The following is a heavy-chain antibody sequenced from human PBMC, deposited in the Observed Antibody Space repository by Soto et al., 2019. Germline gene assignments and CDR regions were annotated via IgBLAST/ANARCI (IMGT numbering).Heavy chain of an antibody. CDR3: SRDDSDWFFN. V-gene: IGHV4-59*12. Sequence: SETLSLTCTVSGDSISSYYWTWIRQPPGKGLEWIGYIYNSGSTNYSPSLKSRVTMSVDTSKNQFSLKLSSVTAADTAVYYCSRDDSDWFFNWGRGTLVTVSS. CDR2: IYNSGST. D-gene: IGHD3-9*01. CDR1: GDSISSYY. J-gene: IGHJ4*02.